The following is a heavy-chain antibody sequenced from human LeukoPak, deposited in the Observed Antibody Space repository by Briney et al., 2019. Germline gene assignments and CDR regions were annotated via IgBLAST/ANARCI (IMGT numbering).Heavy chain of an antibody. CDR3: ARAPPSPNYNDSSGYLNY. D-gene: IGHD3-22*01. CDR2: INAGNGNT. V-gene: IGHV1-3*03. J-gene: IGHJ4*02. CDR1: GYSFISYV. Sequence: ASVKVSCKASGYSFISYVMHWVRQAPGQRLEWMGWINAGNGNTKYSQEFQGRVTITRDTSASTAYMELSSLRSEDMSVYYCARAPPSPNYNDSSGYLNYWGQGTLVTVSS.